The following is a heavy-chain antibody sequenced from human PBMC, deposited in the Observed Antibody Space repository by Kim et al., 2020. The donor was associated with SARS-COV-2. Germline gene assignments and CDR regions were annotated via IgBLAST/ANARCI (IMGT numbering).Heavy chain of an antibody. J-gene: IGHJ1*01. V-gene: IGHV3-15*01. Sequence: GGSLRLSCAASGFSFNNAWMSWVRQAPGKGLEWVGRIQRKIDGGSTEYAAPVKGRFTISSDDSKNLVYLEMNSLKTEDTAVYYCTTYSDISGQYYAFAGHWGQGILVTVSS. CDR3: TTYSDISGQYYAFAGH. CDR1: GFSFNNAW. CDR2: IQRKIDGGST. D-gene: IGHD3-22*01.